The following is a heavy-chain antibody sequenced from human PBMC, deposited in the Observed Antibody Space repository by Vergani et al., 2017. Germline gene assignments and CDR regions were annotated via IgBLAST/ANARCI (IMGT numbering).Heavy chain of an antibody. CDR3: ARDIATIYLGGYYYMDV. Sequence: QVQLVQSGAEVKKPGSSVKVSCKASGGTFSSYAISWVRQAPGQGLEWMGGIIPIFGTANYAQKFQGRVTITADESTSTAYMELSSLRSEDTAVYYCARDIATIYLGGYYYMDVWGKGTTVTVSS. V-gene: IGHV1-69*01. J-gene: IGHJ6*03. CDR1: GGTFSSYA. D-gene: IGHD3-16*01. CDR2: IIPIFGTA.